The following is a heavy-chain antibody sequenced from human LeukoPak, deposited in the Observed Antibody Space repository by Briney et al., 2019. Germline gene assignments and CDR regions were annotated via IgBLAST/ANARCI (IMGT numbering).Heavy chain of an antibody. V-gene: IGHV4-34*01. Sequence: SETLSLTCAVYGGSFSGYYWSWIRQPPGKGLEWIGEINHSGSTNYNPSLKSRVTISVDTSKNQFSLKLRSVTAADTAVYYCARGIRVATTFYYYYYMDVWGKGTTVTVSS. J-gene: IGHJ6*03. D-gene: IGHD5-12*01. CDR1: GGSFSGYY. CDR2: INHSGST. CDR3: ARGIRVATTFYYYYYMDV.